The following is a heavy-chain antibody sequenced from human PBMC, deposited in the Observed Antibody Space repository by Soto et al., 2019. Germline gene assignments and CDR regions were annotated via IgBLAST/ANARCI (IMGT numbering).Heavy chain of an antibody. D-gene: IGHD2-2*01. CDR2: VNHSGTT. Sequence: NPSETLSLTCAVYGGSFSGYYWTWIRQSPEKGLEWIGEVNHSGTTSYNPSLKTRVTISVHTPKNQFSLKMSSVTAADTAVYYCASGIGYCSSINCYSSRRLRFDSWGQGTLVTVSS. CDR1: GGSFSGYY. J-gene: IGHJ4*02. CDR3: ASGIGYCSSINCYSSRRLRFDS. V-gene: IGHV4-34*01.